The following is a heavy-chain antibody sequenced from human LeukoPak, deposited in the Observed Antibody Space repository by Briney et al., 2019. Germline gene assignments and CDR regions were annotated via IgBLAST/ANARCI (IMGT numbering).Heavy chain of an antibody. V-gene: IGHV4-61*02. D-gene: IGHD3-10*01. CDR3: ARVPFEYYGSGSIDY. CDR1: GGSISSGSYY. CDR2: IYTSGST. Sequence: SQTLSLTCTVSGGSISSGSYYWSWIRQPAGKGLEWIGRIYTSGSTNYNPSLKSRVTISVDTSKNQFSLKLSSVTAADTAVYYCARVPFEYYGSGSIDYWGQGTLVTVSS. J-gene: IGHJ4*02.